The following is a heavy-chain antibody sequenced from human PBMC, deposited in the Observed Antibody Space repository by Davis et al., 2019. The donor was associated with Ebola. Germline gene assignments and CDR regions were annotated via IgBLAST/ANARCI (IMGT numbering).Heavy chain of an antibody. CDR3: ARRGDEYSYGDTPYFDY. D-gene: IGHD5-18*01. V-gene: IGHV7-4-1*02. CDR2: INTNTGNP. CDR1: GYTFTSYA. J-gene: IGHJ4*02. Sequence: AASVTVSCKASGYTFTSYAMNWVRQAPGQGLEWMGWINTNTGNPTYAQGFTGRFVFSLDTSVSTAYLQISSLKAEDTAVYYCARRGDEYSYGDTPYFDYWGQGTLVTVSS.